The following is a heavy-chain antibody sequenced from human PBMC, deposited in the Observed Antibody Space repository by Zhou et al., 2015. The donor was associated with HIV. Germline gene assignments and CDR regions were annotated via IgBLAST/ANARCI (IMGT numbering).Heavy chain of an antibody. CDR3: ARKGSYYDSSGGGYFQH. Sequence: QVQLVQSGAEVKKPGSSVKVSCKASGGTFSSYAISWVRQAPGQGLEWMGGIIPIFGTANYAQKFQGRVTITADESTSTAYMELSSLRSEDTAVYYCARKGSYYDSSGGGYFQHWGQGTLVTVSS. D-gene: IGHD3-22*01. CDR2: IIPIFGTA. V-gene: IGHV1-69*12. CDR1: GGTFSSYA. J-gene: IGHJ1*01.